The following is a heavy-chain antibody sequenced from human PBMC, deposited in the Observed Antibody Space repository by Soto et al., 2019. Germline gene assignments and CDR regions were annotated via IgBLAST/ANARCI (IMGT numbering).Heavy chain of an antibody. V-gene: IGHV2-26*04. CDR1: GFSLSNAGLG. CDR3: GSTYNTSWYWFDP. CDR2: IFSNDEK. J-gene: IGHJ5*02. Sequence: QVTVKESGPVLVKPTETLTLTCTVSGFSLSNAGLGVSWIRQPPGKALEWLAHIFSNDEKSYSTSLKSRLTISKDTSKSQVVLNMTNMDPVDTATYYCGSTYNTSWYWFDPWGQGTLVTVSS. D-gene: IGHD6-13*01.